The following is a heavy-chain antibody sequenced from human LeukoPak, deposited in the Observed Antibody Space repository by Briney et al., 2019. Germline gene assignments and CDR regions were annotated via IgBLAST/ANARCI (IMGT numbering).Heavy chain of an antibody. Sequence: GGSLRLSCAASGFTFSSYAMSWVRQAPGKGLEWVSAISGSGGRTYYADSVKGRFTISRDNSKNTLYLQMNSLRAEDTAVYYCAKDHYYDSSGYLKEYAFDIWGQGTMVTVSS. CDR2: ISGSGGRT. J-gene: IGHJ3*02. D-gene: IGHD3-22*01. CDR1: GFTFSSYA. V-gene: IGHV3-23*01. CDR3: AKDHYYDSSGYLKEYAFDI.